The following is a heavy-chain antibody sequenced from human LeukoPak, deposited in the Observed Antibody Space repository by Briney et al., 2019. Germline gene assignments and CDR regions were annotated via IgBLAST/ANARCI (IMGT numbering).Heavy chain of an antibody. Sequence: GGSLRLSCAASGFTFSSYAMHWVRQAPGKGLEWVAVISYDGSNKYYADSVKGRFTISRDNSKNTLYLQMNSLRAEDTAVYYCAKARGEYCSGGSCYLNWFDPWGQGTLVTVSS. CDR2: ISYDGSNK. D-gene: IGHD2-15*01. CDR1: GFTFSSYA. CDR3: AKARGEYCSGGSCYLNWFDP. V-gene: IGHV3-30*04. J-gene: IGHJ5*02.